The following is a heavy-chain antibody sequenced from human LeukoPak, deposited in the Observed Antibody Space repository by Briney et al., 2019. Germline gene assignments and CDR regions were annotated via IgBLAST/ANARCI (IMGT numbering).Heavy chain of an antibody. CDR2: IRGKAYGGTT. CDR3: SARRLREVIHDF. J-gene: IGHJ4*02. V-gene: IGHV3-49*04. Sequence: GRSLRLSCTTSGFTFGDYAMTWVRQAPGKGLEWVGFIRGKAYGGTTDYAASLRGRVSISRDDSKSVAYLQMNSLKNEDTAIYYCSARRLREVIHDFGGRGTLVTVSP. CDR1: GFTFGDYA. D-gene: IGHD3-10*01.